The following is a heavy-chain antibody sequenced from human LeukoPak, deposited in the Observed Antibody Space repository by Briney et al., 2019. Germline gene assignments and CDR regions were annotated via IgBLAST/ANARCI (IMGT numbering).Heavy chain of an antibody. CDR1: GFTFSSYD. J-gene: IGHJ3*02. Sequence: GGSLRLSCAASGFTFSSYDMHWVRHATGKGPEWVSAIGTAGDTYYPGSVKGRFTISRENAKNSLYLQMNSLRAGDTAVYYCARSPSTIVVVDDDAFDIWGQGTMVTVSS. D-gene: IGHD3-22*01. V-gene: IGHV3-13*01. CDR3: ARSPSTIVVVDDDAFDI. CDR2: IGTAGDT.